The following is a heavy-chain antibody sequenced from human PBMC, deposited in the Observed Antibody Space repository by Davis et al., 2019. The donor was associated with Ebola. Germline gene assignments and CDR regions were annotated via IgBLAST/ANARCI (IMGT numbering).Heavy chain of an antibody. CDR1: GYSISSGYY. CDR3: ARSPGIARYNWFDP. J-gene: IGHJ5*02. CDR2: IYYSGST. D-gene: IGHD6-13*01. V-gene: IGHV4-38-2*02. Sequence: SETLSLTCTVSGYSISSGYYWGWIRQPPGKGLEWIGYIYYSGSTNYNPSLKSRVTISVDTSKNQFSLKLSSVTAADTAVYYCARSPGIARYNWFDPWGQGTLVTVSS.